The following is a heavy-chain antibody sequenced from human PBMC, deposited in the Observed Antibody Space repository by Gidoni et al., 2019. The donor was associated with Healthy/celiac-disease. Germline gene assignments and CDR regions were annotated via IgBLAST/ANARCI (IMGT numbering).Heavy chain of an antibody. V-gene: IGHV3-11*01. J-gene: IGHJ4*02. Sequence: QVQLVESGGGLVKPGGSLRLSCAASGFTFSDYYMSWIRQAPGKGLEWVSYISSSGSTIYYADSVKGRFTNSRDNAKNSLYLQMNSLRAEDTAVYYCARAWVGYSYGQAGRTPSVSDYWGQGTLVTVSS. D-gene: IGHD5-18*01. CDR3: ARAWVGYSYGQAGRTPSVSDY. CDR1: GFTFSDYY. CDR2: ISSSGSTI.